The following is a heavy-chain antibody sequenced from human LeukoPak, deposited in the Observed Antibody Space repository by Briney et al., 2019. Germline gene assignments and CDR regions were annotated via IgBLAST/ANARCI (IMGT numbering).Heavy chain of an antibody. CDR1: GFTLSSYA. Sequence: GGSLRLSCAASGFTLSSYAMHWVRQAPGKGLEWVAVISYDGSNKYYADSVKGRFTISRDNSKNTLYLQMNSLRAEDTAVYYCARGPYVGATTVDYFDYWGQGTLVTVSS. J-gene: IGHJ4*02. V-gene: IGHV3-30-3*01. D-gene: IGHD1-26*01. CDR3: ARGPYVGATTVDYFDY. CDR2: ISYDGSNK.